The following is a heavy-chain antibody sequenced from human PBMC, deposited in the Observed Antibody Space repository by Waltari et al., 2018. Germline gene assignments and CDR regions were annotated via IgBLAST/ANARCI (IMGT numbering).Heavy chain of an antibody. CDR1: GFTFSRYA. V-gene: IGHV3-23*03. J-gene: IGHJ4*02. Sequence: EVQLLESGGGLVQPGGSLTLSCSGSGFTFSRYALTWVRQAPGKGLEWVSILYSAGRTYYADSVKGRFTISRDNFQNRVFLQMNSLRAEDTAIYYCARRLSGSGSQPFDYWGQGTLVTVSS. D-gene: IGHD3-10*01. CDR3: ARRLSGSGSQPFDY. CDR2: ILYSAGRT.